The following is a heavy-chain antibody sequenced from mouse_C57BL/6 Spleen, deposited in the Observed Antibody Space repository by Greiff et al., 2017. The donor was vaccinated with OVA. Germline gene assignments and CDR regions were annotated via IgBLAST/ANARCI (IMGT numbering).Heavy chain of an antibody. CDR1: GYTFTDYY. Sequence: EVQLQQSGPELVKPGASVKISCKASGYTFTDYYMNWVKQSHGKSLEWIGDINPNNGGTSYNQKFKGKATLTVDKSSSTAYMELRSLTSEDSAVYYGARRGSSYDWYFDVWGTGTTVTVAS. V-gene: IGHV1-26*01. D-gene: IGHD1-1*01. J-gene: IGHJ1*03. CDR2: INPNNGGT. CDR3: ARRGSSYDWYFDV.